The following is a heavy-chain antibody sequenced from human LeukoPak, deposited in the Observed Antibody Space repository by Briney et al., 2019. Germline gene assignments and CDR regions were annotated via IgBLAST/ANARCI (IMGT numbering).Heavy chain of an antibody. J-gene: IGHJ4*02. V-gene: IGHV4-61*01. CDR3: ARESAVASTDY. CDR1: GGSVSSGSYY. CDR2: IYYSGST. D-gene: IGHD6-19*01. Sequence: SETLSLTCTVSGGSVSSGSYYWSWIRQPPGEGLEWIGYIYYSGSTNYNPSLKGRVTISVDTSKNQFSLKLSSVTAADTAVYYCARESAVASTDYWGQGTLVTVSS.